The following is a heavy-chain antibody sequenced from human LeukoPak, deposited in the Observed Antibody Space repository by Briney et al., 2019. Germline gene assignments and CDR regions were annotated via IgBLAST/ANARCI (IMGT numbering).Heavy chain of an antibody. D-gene: IGHD6-13*01. CDR3: ARGYRSGPAAAGTNWFDP. V-gene: IGHV4-59*01. CDR2: IYYSGST. J-gene: IGHJ5*02. Sequence: SETLSLTSTVSRGSPRRVYWSWIRQPPGTGREGRGYIYYSGSTNYNPSLTRRVTISVDTSKNQFSLKLISVTAADTAVYYCARGYRSGPAAAGTNWFDPWGQGTLVTVSS. CDR1: RGSPRRVY.